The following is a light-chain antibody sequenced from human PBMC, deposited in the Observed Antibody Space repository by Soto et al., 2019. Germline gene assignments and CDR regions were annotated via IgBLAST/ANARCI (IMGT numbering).Light chain of an antibody. CDR3: QQYNSYWT. Sequence: DIQLTQSPSFLSASVGDRVTITCRASQGINRFLAWYQQKPGKAPKLLIHDASTLESGIPSRFSGSGSGTEFTLTISSLQPDDFATYYCQQYNSYWTFGQGTKVDIK. J-gene: IGKJ1*01. CDR2: DAS. V-gene: IGKV1-9*01. CDR1: QGINRF.